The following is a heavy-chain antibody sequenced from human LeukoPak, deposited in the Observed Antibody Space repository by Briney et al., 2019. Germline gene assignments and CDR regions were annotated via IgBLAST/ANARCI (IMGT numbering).Heavy chain of an antibody. Sequence: SGGSLRLSCAASGFTFSSYSMNWVRQAPGKGLEWVSSLVSSSRSIYYAHSVKGRFTISRDNANNSLSLQMNSLRAGDTAVYYCAREWEEAFDSWGQGTMVTVSS. CDR1: GFTFSSYS. D-gene: IGHD1-26*01. J-gene: IGHJ3*02. CDR3: AREWEEAFDS. V-gene: IGHV3-21*01. CDR2: LVSSSRSI.